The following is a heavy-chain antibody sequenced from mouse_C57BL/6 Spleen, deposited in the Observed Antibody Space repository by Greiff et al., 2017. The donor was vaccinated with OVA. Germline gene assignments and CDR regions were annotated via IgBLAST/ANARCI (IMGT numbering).Heavy chain of an antibody. V-gene: IGHV1-64*01. Sequence: QVQLQQPGAELVKPGASVKLSCTASGYTFTSYWMPWVKQRPGQGLEWIGMIHPNSGSTNYNEKFKSKATLTVDKSSSTAYMQHSSLTSEDAAGYYCAREEGFAYWGQGTLVTVSA. CDR2: IHPNSGST. CDR3: AREEGFAY. J-gene: IGHJ3*01. CDR1: GYTFTSYW.